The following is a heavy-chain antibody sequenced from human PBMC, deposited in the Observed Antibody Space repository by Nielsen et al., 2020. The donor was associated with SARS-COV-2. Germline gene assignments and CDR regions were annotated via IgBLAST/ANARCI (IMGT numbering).Heavy chain of an antibody. CDR1: GFTFSSYA. Sequence: LSCAASGFTFSSYAMHWVRQAPGKGLEWIGEINHSGSTNYNPSLKSRVTISVDTSKNQFSLKLSSVTAADTAVYYCARGRAGQLARSRLRRFDPWGQGTLVTVSS. V-gene: IGHV4-34*01. D-gene: IGHD1-1*01. CDR3: ARGRAGQLARSRLRRFDP. CDR2: INHSGST. J-gene: IGHJ5*02.